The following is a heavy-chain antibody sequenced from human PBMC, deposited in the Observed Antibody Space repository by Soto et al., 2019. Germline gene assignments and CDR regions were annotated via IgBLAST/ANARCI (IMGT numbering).Heavy chain of an antibody. CDR1: RYCISSENY. V-gene: IGHV4-38-2*01. D-gene: IGHD3-3*01. CDR3: ARALKIFGVVISNNWFDP. J-gene: IGHJ5*02. CDR2: IYHSGST. Sequence: SETLSFTCVVCRYCISSENYWGWFSKTPGEGLEWIGSIYHSGSTYYHPSLKSRVTISVDTPKNQFYLKLSSVNAADTAVYYCARALKIFGVVISNNWFDPWGQGTLVTVS.